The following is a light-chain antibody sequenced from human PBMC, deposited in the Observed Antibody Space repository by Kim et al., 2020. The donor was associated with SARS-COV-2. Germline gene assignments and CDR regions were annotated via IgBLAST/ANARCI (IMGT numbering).Light chain of an antibody. CDR2: SVN. CDR1: SSNIGSNN. CDR3: VAWDDSLNGPV. Sequence: GQRVTISCSGSSSNIGSNNVNWYQQLSGTAPKLLIYSVNQRPSGVPDRFSGSKSGTSASLAISGLQSEDEADYYCVAWDDSLNGPVFGGGTKVTVL. J-gene: IGLJ3*02. V-gene: IGLV1-44*01.